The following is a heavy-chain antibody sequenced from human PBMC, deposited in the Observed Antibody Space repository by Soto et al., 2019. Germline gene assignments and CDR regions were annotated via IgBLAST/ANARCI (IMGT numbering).Heavy chain of an antibody. D-gene: IGHD3-22*01. CDR3: ARVPYYYDSSGYYQGAFDI. Sequence: GESLKISCKGSGYSFTSYWIGWVRQMPGKGLEWMGIIYPGDSDTRYSPSFQGQVTISADKSISTAYLQWSSLKASDTAMYYCARVPYYYDSSGYYQGAFDIWGQGTMVTVAS. CDR2: IYPGDSDT. V-gene: IGHV5-51*01. CDR1: GYSFTSYW. J-gene: IGHJ3*02.